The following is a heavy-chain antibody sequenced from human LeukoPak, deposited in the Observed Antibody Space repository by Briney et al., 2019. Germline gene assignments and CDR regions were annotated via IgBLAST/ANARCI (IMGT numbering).Heavy chain of an antibody. D-gene: IGHD4-11*01. Sequence: ASVKVSCKASGYTFTGYCMHWVRQAPGQGLEWMGWINPNSGGTNYAQKFQGWVTMTRDTSISTAYMELSRLRSDDTAVYYCARASYSRTNPFDPWGQGTLVTVSS. CDR3: ARASYSRTNPFDP. V-gene: IGHV1-2*04. CDR1: GYTFTGYC. CDR2: INPNSGGT. J-gene: IGHJ5*02.